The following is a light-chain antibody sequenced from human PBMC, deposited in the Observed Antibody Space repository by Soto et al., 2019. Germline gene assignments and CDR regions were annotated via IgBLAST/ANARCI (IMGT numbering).Light chain of an antibody. CDR1: QGSSSY. Sequence: REGQGSSSYAACYQQKPGTAPKLLIYHASTFASGAPSRFSGSGSGTESPLTISSLQPDDFATYYCQQYNSYSFGQGTKVDIK. V-gene: IGKV1-8*01. J-gene: IGKJ1*01. CDR2: HAS. CDR3: QQYNSYS.